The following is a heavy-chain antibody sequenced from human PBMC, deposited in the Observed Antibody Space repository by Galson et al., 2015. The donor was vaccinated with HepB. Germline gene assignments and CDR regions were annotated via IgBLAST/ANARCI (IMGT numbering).Heavy chain of an antibody. V-gene: IGHV1-69*10. D-gene: IGHD2-15*01. CDR2: IIPILGIA. CDR1: GGTFSSYA. Sequence: SVKVSCKASGGTFSSYAFRWVRQAPGQGLEWMGGIIPILGIANYAQKFQGRVTITADKSTSTAYMELSSLRSEDTAVYYCATACSGGSCYAVYWGQETLVTVSS. J-gene: IGHJ4*02. CDR3: ATACSGGSCYAVY.